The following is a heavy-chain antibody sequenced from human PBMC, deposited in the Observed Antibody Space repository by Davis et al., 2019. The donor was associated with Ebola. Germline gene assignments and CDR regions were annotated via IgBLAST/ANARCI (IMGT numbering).Heavy chain of an antibody. CDR1: GFTFSSYA. CDR2: ISGRGAST. J-gene: IGHJ6*02. Sequence: GESLKISCAASGFTFSSYALSWVRQPPGKGLEWVSAISGRGASTYSADSVKGRFTISSDNSKNTLDLQMNSLRAEDTAIYYWARNEGYCTGSSCHLFDYYYYGVDVWGQGTTVTVS. CDR3: ARNEGYCTGSSCHLFDYYYYGVDV. V-gene: IGHV3-23*01. D-gene: IGHD2-15*01.